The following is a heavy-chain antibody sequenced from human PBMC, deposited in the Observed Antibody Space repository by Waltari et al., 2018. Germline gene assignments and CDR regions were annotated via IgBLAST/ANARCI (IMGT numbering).Heavy chain of an antibody. J-gene: IGHJ6*02. D-gene: IGHD4-17*01. Sequence: EVQLVESGGGLIQPGGSLRLSCAASGFTVSSNYMTWVRQAPGKGLEWVSIIYTGATTYYADSVKGRFAISTDNSKNTLYLQMNSLRVEDTAVYYCARDRTRVGGMDVWGQGTTVTVSS. CDR2: IYTGATT. CDR1: GFTVSSNY. CDR3: ARDRTRVGGMDV. V-gene: IGHV3-53*01.